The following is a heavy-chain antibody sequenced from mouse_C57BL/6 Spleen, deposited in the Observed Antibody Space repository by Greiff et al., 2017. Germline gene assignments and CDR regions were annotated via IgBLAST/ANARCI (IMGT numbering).Heavy chain of an antibody. D-gene: IGHD4-1*01. J-gene: IGHJ2*01. CDR2: IYPGDGDT. CDR3: ANWEDY. V-gene: IGHV1-82*01. Sequence: VKLMESGPELVKPGASVKISCKASGYAFSSSWMNWVKQRPGKGLEWIGRIYPGDGDTNYNGKFKGKATLTADKSSSTAYMQLSSLTSEDSAVYFCANWEDYWGQGTTLTVSS. CDR1: GYAFSSSW.